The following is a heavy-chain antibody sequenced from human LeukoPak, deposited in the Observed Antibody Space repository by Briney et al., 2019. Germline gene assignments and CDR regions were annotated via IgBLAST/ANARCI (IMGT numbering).Heavy chain of an antibody. CDR2: IYYSGST. J-gene: IGHJ4*02. CDR1: GGSISSTTYY. Sequence: SETLSLTCTVPGGSISSTTYYWGWIRQPPGKGLEWIGSIYYSGSTYYNPSLKSRVTISVDTSKNQFSLKLSSVTAADTAVYYCARHSSMTTVTFDYWGQGALVTVSS. D-gene: IGHD4-17*01. CDR3: ARHSSMTTVTFDY. V-gene: IGHV4-39*01.